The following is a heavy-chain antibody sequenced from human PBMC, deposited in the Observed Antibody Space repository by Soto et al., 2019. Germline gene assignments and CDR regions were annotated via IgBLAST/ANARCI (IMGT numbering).Heavy chain of an antibody. J-gene: IGHJ4*02. V-gene: IGHV3-23*04. CDR1: GFTFDSCV. Sequence: DVQLVESRGDLVQPGGSLRLSCAAFGFTFDSCVMSWVRQAPGKGLEWLSLISGSGRYTDYADSVKGRFTISRDNSKNTLSLQMNSLRAEDTAVYYCARGEGYGPFDYWGQGTLVTVSS. CDR2: ISGSGRYT. D-gene: IGHD5-18*01. CDR3: ARGEGYGPFDY.